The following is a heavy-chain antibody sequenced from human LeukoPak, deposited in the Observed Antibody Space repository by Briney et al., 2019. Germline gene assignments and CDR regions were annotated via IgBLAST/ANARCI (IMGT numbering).Heavy chain of an antibody. J-gene: IGHJ3*02. CDR2: ISAGADVI. D-gene: IGHD3-16*02. CDR3: AKNHERGRYDSFDM. Sequence: GGSLRLSCEAAGFSFRDYPMGWVRRASGKRLEWVSGISAGADVIFYADPVKGRFTISRDNSKNTLYLQMNSLRAEDSAVYYCAKNHERGRYDSFDMWAQGSWVTVSS. CDR1: GFSFRDYP. V-gene: IGHV3-23*01.